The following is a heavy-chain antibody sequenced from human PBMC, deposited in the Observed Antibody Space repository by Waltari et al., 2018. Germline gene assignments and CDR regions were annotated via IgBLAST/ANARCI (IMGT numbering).Heavy chain of an antibody. J-gene: IGHJ6*02. D-gene: IGHD4-17*01. V-gene: IGHV3-30*18. Sequence: QVQLVESGGGVVQPGRSLRLSCAASGSTFSSSGMHWVRQAPGKGLEWVAVISYDGSNKYYADSVKGRFTISRDNSKNTLYLQMNRLRAEDTAVYYCAKEVREVTNYGMDVWGQGTTVTVSS. CDR3: AKEVREVTNYGMDV. CDR2: ISYDGSNK. CDR1: GSTFSSSG.